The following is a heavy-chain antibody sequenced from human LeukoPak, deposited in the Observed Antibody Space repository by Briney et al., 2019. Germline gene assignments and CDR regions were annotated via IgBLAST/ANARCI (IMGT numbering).Heavy chain of an antibody. CDR1: GGSINNYY. Sequence: PSETLSLTCTVSGGSINNYYWSWIRQPPGKGLEWIGYIYYSGSTNYNPSLKSRVTISLATSKNQFSLKLSSVTAADTAVYYCARDGYYYGSGSYYGLDYWGQGTLVTVSS. V-gene: IGHV4-59*01. CDR3: ARDGYYYGSGSYYGLDY. D-gene: IGHD3-10*01. CDR2: IYYSGST. J-gene: IGHJ4*02.